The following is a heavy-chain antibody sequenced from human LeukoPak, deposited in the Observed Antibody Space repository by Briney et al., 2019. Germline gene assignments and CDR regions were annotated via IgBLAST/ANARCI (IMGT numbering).Heavy chain of an antibody. V-gene: IGHV3-23*01. CDR3: VRDLGGRSGH. CDR2: TSGIGAGT. Sequence: GGSLRLSCSVSGFTFSSYAMSWVRQAPGKGLEWVSTTSGIGAGTYYADSVRGRFTISRDNAKNTLYLQMDSLRAEDTAVYYCVRDLGGRSGHWGQGTLVTVSS. J-gene: IGHJ4*02. CDR1: GFTFSSYA. D-gene: IGHD1-26*01.